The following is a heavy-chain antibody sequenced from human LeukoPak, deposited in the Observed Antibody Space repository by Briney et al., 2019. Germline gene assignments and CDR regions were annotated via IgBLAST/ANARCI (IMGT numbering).Heavy chain of an antibody. D-gene: IGHD6-13*01. V-gene: IGHV4-39*07. CDR3: AREVGNSGSSWYGNKKYYFDY. Sequence: SETLSLTCTVSGGSISSSSYYWGWIRQPPGKGLEWIGNIYYSGSTYYNPSLKSRVTISVDTSKNQFSLKLSSVTAADTAVYYCAREVGNSGSSWYGNKKYYFDYWGQGTLVTVSS. CDR1: GGSISSSSYY. J-gene: IGHJ4*02. CDR2: IYYSGST.